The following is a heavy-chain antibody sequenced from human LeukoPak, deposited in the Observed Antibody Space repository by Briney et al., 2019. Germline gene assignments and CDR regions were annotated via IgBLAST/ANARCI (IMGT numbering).Heavy chain of an antibody. V-gene: IGHV4-59*12. D-gene: IGHD3-22*01. CDR3: ARGSAIVADDLYYYGMDV. J-gene: IGHJ6*02. CDR1: GGSISSYY. Sequence: SETLSLTCTVSGGSISSYYWSWIRQPPGKGLEWIGDIYYSGSTNYNPSLKSRVTISVDTSKNQFSLKLSSVTAADTAVYYCARGSAIVADDLYYYGMDVWGQGTTVTVSS. CDR2: IYYSGST.